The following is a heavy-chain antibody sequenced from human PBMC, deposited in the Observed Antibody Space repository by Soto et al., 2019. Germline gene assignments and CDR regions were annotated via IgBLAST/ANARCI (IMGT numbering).Heavy chain of an antibody. V-gene: IGHV3-48*01. CDR1: GFTFNTYN. CDR3: ARGQEVTATSVDY. J-gene: IGHJ4*02. Sequence: LRLSCAASGFTFNTYNMNWVRQAPGKGLEWVSYISDSSSTIHYADSVKGRFTISRDNAKNSLYLQMNSLRAEDTAVYYCARGQEVTATSVDYWGQGTLVTVSS. CDR2: ISDSSSTI. D-gene: IGHD2-15*01.